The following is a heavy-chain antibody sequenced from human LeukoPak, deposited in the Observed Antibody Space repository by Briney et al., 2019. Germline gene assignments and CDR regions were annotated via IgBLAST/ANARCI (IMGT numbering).Heavy chain of an antibody. CDR2: IYYTGST. D-gene: IGHD4-11*01. CDR3: ARPLNTVHDTFDV. V-gene: IGHV4-31*03. CDR1: GGSVSSGGYY. J-gene: IGHJ3*01. Sequence: SETLSLTCTVSGGSVSSGGYYWVWIRQRPGKGLEWIGYIYYTGSTSYNPSLRSRLTIAVDTSKNQFSLKLSSVTAADTAVYYCARPLNTVHDTFDVWGQGTMVTVSS.